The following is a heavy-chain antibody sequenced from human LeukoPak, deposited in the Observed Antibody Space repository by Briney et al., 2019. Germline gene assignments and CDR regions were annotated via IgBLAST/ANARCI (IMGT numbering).Heavy chain of an antibody. CDR2: IKPDGSEK. Sequence: PGGSLRPSCAASGFTFGSYWMTWVRQAPGKGLEWVANIKPDGSEKYYLDSVKGRFTISRDNAKNSLYLQMNSLRAEDTAVYFCARIWGSYRYFDYWGQGTLVTVSS. D-gene: IGHD3-16*02. J-gene: IGHJ4*02. CDR1: GFTFGSYW. CDR3: ARIWGSYRYFDY. V-gene: IGHV3-7*01.